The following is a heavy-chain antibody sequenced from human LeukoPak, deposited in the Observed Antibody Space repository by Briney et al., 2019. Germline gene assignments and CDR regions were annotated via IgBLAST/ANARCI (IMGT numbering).Heavy chain of an antibody. CDR3: ARDGFLRGYSYGTPDYYYYYMDV. CDR1: GFTFSSYS. Sequence: GGSLRLSCAASGFTFSSYSMNWVRQAPGKGLEWVSSISSSSSYIYYADSVKGRFTISRDNAKNSLYPQMNSLRAEDTAVYYCARDGFLRGYSYGTPDYYYYYMDVWGKGTTVTVSS. V-gene: IGHV3-21*01. CDR2: ISSSSSYI. D-gene: IGHD5-18*01. J-gene: IGHJ6*03.